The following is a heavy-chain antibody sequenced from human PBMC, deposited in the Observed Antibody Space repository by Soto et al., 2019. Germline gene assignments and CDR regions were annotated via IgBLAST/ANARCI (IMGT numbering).Heavy chain of an antibody. CDR3: ARDDDNDANALDY. J-gene: IGHJ4*02. Sequence: QPWWSLGLSCASSGFTFSKYGMHWVRQAPGKGLEWVALIWNDGIRKVYVDSVKGRFTISRDNSKNTLDLQMNNLRDEDTAVYYCARDDDNDANALDYWGPGTLVTVSS. CDR1: GFTFSKYG. CDR2: IWNDGIRK. V-gene: IGHV3-33*01.